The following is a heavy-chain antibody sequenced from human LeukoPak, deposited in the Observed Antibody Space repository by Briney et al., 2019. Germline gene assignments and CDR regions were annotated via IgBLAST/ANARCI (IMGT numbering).Heavy chain of an antibody. J-gene: IGHJ4*02. Sequence: PSETLSLTCTVSGGSISSSSYYWGWIRQPPGKGLEWIGSIYYSGSTYYNPSLKSRVTISVDTSKNQFSLKLSSVTAADTAVDYCARTSRRGSGSYYFDYWGQGTLVTVSS. CDR3: ARTSRRGSGSYYFDY. CDR1: GGSISSSSYY. D-gene: IGHD3-10*01. CDR2: IYYSGST. V-gene: IGHV4-39*01.